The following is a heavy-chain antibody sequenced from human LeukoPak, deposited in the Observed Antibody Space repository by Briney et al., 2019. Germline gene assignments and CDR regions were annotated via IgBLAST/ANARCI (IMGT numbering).Heavy chain of an antibody. Sequence: PGGSLKLSCAASGFTFSSYAMSWVRQAPGKGLEWASAISGSGGSTYYADSVKGRFTISRDNSKNTLYLQMNSLRAEDTAVYYCAKDGRGAFDIWGQGTMVTVSS. J-gene: IGHJ3*02. CDR3: AKDGRGAFDI. CDR1: GFTFSSYA. D-gene: IGHD5-12*01. V-gene: IGHV3-23*01. CDR2: ISGSGGST.